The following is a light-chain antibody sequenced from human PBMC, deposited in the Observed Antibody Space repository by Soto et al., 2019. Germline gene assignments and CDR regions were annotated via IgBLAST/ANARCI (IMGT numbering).Light chain of an antibody. CDR1: QSISDW. Sequence: DIQMTQSPSTLSASVGDRVTITCRASQSISDWLAWYQQIPGKAPKLLIYDASTLQSGVPSRFSGSGSGTEFTFTISSLQPDDFATYYCQQYKSATFGQGTKLEIK. CDR3: QQYKSAT. CDR2: DAS. V-gene: IGKV1-5*01. J-gene: IGKJ2*01.